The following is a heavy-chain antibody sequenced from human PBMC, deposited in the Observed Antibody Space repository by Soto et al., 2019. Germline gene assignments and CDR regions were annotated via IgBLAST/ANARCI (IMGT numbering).Heavy chain of an antibody. V-gene: IGHV1-46*03. J-gene: IGHJ6*03. CDR1: GYTFTSYG. CDR2: INASGGST. D-gene: IGHD2-8*01. Sequence: ASVKVSCKASGYTFTSYGISWVRQAPGQGLEWMGIINASGGSTCYAQKLQGRVTMTRDTSTSTVYMELSSLRSEDTAVYYCAREGVDCTNGVCYVFMDVWGKGTTVTVSS. CDR3: AREGVDCTNGVCYVFMDV.